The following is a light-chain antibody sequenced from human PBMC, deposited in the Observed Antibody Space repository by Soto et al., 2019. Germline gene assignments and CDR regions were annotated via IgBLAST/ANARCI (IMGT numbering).Light chain of an antibody. J-gene: IGKJ1*01. Sequence: DLQMTQSPSSLSASVGDRVTITCRASQSISSYLNWYQQKPRKAPKLLIYASSSLQSGVPSRFSGSGSGADFTLTISSRQPEDFATYYCQQSYSTPRTFGQGTKVQIK. CDR3: QQSYSTPRT. CDR2: ASS. CDR1: QSISSY. V-gene: IGKV1-39*01.